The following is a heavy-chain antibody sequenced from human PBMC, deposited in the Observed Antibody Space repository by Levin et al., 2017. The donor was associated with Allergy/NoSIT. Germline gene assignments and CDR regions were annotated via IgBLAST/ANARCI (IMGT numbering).Heavy chain of an antibody. Sequence: GESLKISCAASGFTFSNFGMHWVRQAPGKGLEWVAVLSFDGSKKYYEDSVKGRFTISRDNSKNTLFLQMDSLRVEDTALYYCAKIGDCARGLCYWETLEDAFDVWGQGTMVTVSS. CDR1: GFTFSNFG. D-gene: IGHD2-8*01. V-gene: IGHV3-30*18. J-gene: IGHJ3*01. CDR2: LSFDGSKK. CDR3: AKIGDCARGLCYWETLEDAFDV.